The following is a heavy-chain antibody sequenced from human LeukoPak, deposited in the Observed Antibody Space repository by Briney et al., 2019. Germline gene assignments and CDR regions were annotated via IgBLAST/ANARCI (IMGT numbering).Heavy chain of an antibody. V-gene: IGHV3-66*02. CDR2: IYSGGST. D-gene: IGHD5-12*01. J-gene: IGHJ4*02. Sequence: GGSLRLSCATSGFSVSSNYMSWVRQAPGKGLEWVSVIYSGGSTYYADSVKGRFTISRDNSKNTLYLQMNSLRAEDTAVYYCARGSIVAPPNPFDYWGQGTLVTVSS. CDR1: GFSVSSNY. CDR3: ARGSIVAPPNPFDY.